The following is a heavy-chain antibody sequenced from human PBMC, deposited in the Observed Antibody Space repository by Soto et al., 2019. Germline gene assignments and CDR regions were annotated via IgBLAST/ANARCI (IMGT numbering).Heavy chain of an antibody. Sequence: QVQLVESGGGVVQPGRSLRLSCAGSGFTFSNYGLHWVRQAPGKGPEWVAAISYDGSNEYYADSVKGRFTISRDKSKNILYLQRDSLRPEDTAVYYCAKDGAPRYCTRSSCHPAGAYWGQGTLVTVSS. CDR3: AKDGAPRYCTRSSCHPAGAY. CDR1: GFTFSNYG. D-gene: IGHD2-15*01. V-gene: IGHV3-30*18. CDR2: ISYDGSNE. J-gene: IGHJ4*02.